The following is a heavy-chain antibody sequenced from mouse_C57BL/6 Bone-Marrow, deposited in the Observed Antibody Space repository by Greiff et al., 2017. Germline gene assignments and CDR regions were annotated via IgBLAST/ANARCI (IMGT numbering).Heavy chain of an antibody. CDR2: IDPESGDT. V-gene: IGHV14-4*01. Sequence: VQLKESGAELVRPGASVKLSCTASGFNIKDDYMHWVKQRPEQGLEWIGWIDPESGDTEYAAKVQGKATIAADTSSNTAYLQLSSLTSEDTAVYYCTAGDWGYWGQGTTLTVSS. CDR1: GFNIKDDY. CDR3: TAGDWGY. J-gene: IGHJ2*01.